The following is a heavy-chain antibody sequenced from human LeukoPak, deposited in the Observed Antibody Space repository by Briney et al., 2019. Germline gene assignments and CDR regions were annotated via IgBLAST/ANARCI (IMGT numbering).Heavy chain of an antibody. J-gene: IGHJ4*02. CDR3: ARHSSSAWYYYFDY. Sequence: SETLSLTCTVSGGSISSGDYYWSWIRQPPGKGLEWIGYIYYSGSTYYNPSLKSRVTISVDTSKNQFSLKLSSVTAADTAVYYCARHSSSAWYYYFDYWGQGTLVAVSS. CDR1: GGSISSGDYY. V-gene: IGHV4-30-4*01. D-gene: IGHD6-19*01. CDR2: IYYSGST.